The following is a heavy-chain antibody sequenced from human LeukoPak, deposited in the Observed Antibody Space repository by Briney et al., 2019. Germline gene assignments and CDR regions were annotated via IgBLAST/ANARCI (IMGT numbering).Heavy chain of an antibody. CDR2: IKQDGSEK. D-gene: IGHD3-10*01. V-gene: IGHV3-7*01. CDR3: AREGARAYGSGRHASHIDY. CDR1: GFTFSSYW. Sequence: SGGSLRLSCAASGFTFSSYWMSWVRQAPGKGLEWVANIKQDGSEKYYVDSVKGRFTISRDNAKNSLYLQMNGLRAEDTAVYYCAREGARAYGSGRHASHIDYWGQGTLVTVSS. J-gene: IGHJ4*02.